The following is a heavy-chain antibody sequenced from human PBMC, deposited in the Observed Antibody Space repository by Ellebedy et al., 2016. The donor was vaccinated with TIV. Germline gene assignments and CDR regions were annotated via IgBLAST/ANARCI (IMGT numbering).Heavy chain of an antibody. CDR2: INPSGGST. Sequence: ASVKVSCXASGYTFTSYYMHWVRQAPGQGLEWMGIINPSGGSTSYAQKFQGRVTMTRDTSTSTVYMELSSLRSEDTAVYYCARRYYDSSGYYHDAFDIWGQGTMVTVSS. J-gene: IGHJ3*02. V-gene: IGHV1-46*01. D-gene: IGHD3-22*01. CDR1: GYTFTSYY. CDR3: ARRYYDSSGYYHDAFDI.